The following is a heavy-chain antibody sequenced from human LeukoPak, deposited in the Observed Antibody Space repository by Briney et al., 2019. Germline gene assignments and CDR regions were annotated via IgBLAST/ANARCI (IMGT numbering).Heavy chain of an antibody. CDR1: GGTFISYA. J-gene: IGHJ4*02. CDR2: IIPILGIA. Sequence: SVKVSCKASGGTFISYAISWVRQAPGQGLEWMGRIIPILGIANYAQKFQGRVTITADKSTSTAYMELSSLRSEDTAVYYCARDSFQDIVVVVALDYWGQGTLVTVSS. D-gene: IGHD2-15*01. V-gene: IGHV1-69*10. CDR3: ARDSFQDIVVVVALDY.